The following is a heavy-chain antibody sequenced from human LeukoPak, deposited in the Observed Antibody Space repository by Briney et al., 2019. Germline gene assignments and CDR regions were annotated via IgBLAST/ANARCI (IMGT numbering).Heavy chain of an antibody. CDR1: EFTFDRYS. D-gene: IGHD2-2*01. Sequence: GGSLRLSCRVSEFTFDRYSINWVRQAPGKGLEWISHISNSGSLKYYADSVKGRFTISRDNAENSLYLQMDNLRVDDTAVYHCARVDIVVVPAALGRKSYYYMDVWGKGTTVTVSS. CDR2: ISNSGSLK. J-gene: IGHJ6*03. CDR3: ARVDIVVVPAALGRKSYYYMDV. V-gene: IGHV3-48*01.